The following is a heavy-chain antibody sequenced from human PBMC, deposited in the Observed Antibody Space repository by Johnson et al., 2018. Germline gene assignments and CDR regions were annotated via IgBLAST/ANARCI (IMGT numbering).Heavy chain of an antibody. D-gene: IGHD3-16*01. CDR2: ISWNRGSI. CDR1: GFIFADYA. J-gene: IGHJ4*02. Sequence: EVQLVESGGGLVQXGRSLRLXCAASGFIFADYAMHWVRHAPGKGLEWVSGISWNRGSIDYADSVKGRFTISRDNAKNSLYLQMNNPRADDTAVYYCVKDIGGLGEGIYWGQGTLVTVSS. V-gene: IGHV3-9*01. CDR3: VKDIGGLGEGIY.